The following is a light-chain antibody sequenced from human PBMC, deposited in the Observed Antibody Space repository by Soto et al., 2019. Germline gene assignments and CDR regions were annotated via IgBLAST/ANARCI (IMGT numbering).Light chain of an antibody. Sequence: DIQMTQSPSSLSASVGDRVTITCRASQSISSYLNWYQQKPGKAPKLLIYAASSLQSGVPSRFSGSGSGTDFTLTISSLQPDDFANYYCQQSDSTPHTVDQGPKMEIK. V-gene: IGKV1-39*01. J-gene: IGKJ2*01. CDR1: QSISSY. CDR3: QQSDSTPHT. CDR2: AAS.